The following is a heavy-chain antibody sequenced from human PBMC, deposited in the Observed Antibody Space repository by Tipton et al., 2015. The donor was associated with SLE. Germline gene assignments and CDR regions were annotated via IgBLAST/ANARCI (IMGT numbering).Heavy chain of an antibody. CDR1: GGSISSSPYH. CDR2: VYHSGST. V-gene: IGHV4-61*01. CDR3: ARDGSGAGRYDNGDYVFDY. D-gene: IGHD4-17*01. Sequence: GLVKPSETLSLTCVVSGGSISSSPYHCGWIRQPPGKGLEWIGYVYHSGSTNYNPSLKSRVTISIDTSKHQFSLKLTSVTAADTAVYYCARDGSGAGRYDNGDYVFDYWGHGVLVTVSS. J-gene: IGHJ4*01.